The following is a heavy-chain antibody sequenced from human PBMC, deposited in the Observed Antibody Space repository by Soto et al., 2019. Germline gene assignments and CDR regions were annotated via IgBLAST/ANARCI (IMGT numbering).Heavy chain of an antibody. J-gene: IGHJ5*02. CDR3: AHPRPYYGSGNWFDP. Sequence: GGSLRLSCAASGFTFSSYAMSWVRQAPGKGLEWVSAISGSGGSTYYADSVKGRFTISRDNSKNTLYLQMNSLRAEDTAVYYCAHPRPYYGSGNWFDPWGQGTLVTVSS. D-gene: IGHD3-10*01. CDR2: ISGSGGST. V-gene: IGHV3-23*01. CDR1: GFTFSSYA.